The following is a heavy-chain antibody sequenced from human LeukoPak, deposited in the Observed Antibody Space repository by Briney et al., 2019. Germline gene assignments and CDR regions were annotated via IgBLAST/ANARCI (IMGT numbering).Heavy chain of an antibody. CDR1: GGSISSYY. CDR3: ASLYGDYVFSTYYYYGMDV. J-gene: IGHJ6*02. CDR2: IYYSGST. V-gene: IGHV4-59*08. D-gene: IGHD4-17*01. Sequence: SETLSLTCTVSGGSISSYYWSWIRQPPGKGLEWIGYIYYSGSTNYNPSLKSRVTISVDTSKIQFSLKLSSVTAADTAVYYCASLYGDYVFSTYYYYGMDVWGQGTTVTVSS.